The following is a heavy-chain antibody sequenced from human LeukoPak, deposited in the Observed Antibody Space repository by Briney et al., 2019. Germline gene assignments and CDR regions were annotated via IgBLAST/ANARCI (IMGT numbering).Heavy chain of an antibody. J-gene: IGHJ4*02. CDR2: IYYSGST. D-gene: IGHD6-19*01. Sequence: SETLSLTCTVSGGSVSSGDYFWSWIRQPPGKGLEWIGYIYYSGSTHYNPSLKSRVTMSVDTSENQFSLKLSSVTAADTAVYYCAREQYSSGWSDYWGQGTLVTVSS. CDR1: GGSVSSGDYF. CDR3: AREQYSSGWSDY. V-gene: IGHV4-30-4*01.